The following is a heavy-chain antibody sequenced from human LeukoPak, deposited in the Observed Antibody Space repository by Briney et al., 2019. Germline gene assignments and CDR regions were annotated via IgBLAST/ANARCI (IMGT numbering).Heavy chain of an antibody. CDR3: ARDNTMVRGVSSAFDI. Sequence: SETLSLTCTVSGGSISSYYWSWIRQPPGKGLEWIGYIYYSGSTNYNPSLKSRVTISVETSKNQFSMQLSSVTAADTAVYYCARDNTMVRGVSSAFDIWGQGTMVTVSS. J-gene: IGHJ3*02. D-gene: IGHD3-10*01. CDR2: IYYSGST. CDR1: GGSISSYY. V-gene: IGHV4-59*01.